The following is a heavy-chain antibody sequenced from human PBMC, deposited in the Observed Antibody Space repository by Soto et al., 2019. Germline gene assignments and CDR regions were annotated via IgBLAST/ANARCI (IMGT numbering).Heavy chain of an antibody. D-gene: IGHD3-16*01. V-gene: IGHV1-8*01. CDR1: GYMFTSYD. J-gene: IGHJ5*02. CDR3: AKDFGGLYNWFDP. CDR2: VNPNNGKT. Sequence: ASVKVSCKASGYMFTSYDINWVRQAAGQGLEWLGRVNPNNGKTDYAQKFQGRLTMTRDTSISTVYMELSSLTSEDTAVYYCAKDFGGLYNWFDPWGQGTLVTVS.